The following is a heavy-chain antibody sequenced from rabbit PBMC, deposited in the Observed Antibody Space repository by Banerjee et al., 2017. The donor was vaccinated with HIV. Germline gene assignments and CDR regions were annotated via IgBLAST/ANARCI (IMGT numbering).Heavy chain of an antibody. J-gene: IGHJ4*01. CDR1: GFDFSSTYW. D-gene: IGHD1-1*01. CDR3: ARYDDVGEYSDL. Sequence: QEQLEESGGDLVQPEGSLTLTCTASGFDFSSTYWMSWVRQAPGKGPEWIACIYSGSSGTTYYASWAKGRFTISKTSSTTVTLQMTSLTAADTATYFCARYDDVGEYSDLWGQGTLVTDS. CDR2: IYSGSSGTT. V-gene: IGHV1S45*01.